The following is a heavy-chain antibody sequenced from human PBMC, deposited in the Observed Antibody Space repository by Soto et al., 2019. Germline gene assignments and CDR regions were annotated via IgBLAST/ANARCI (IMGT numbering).Heavy chain of an antibody. J-gene: IGHJ4*02. CDR3: TRFPPTGPNY. D-gene: IGHD1-1*01. V-gene: IGHV3-73*01. CDR1: GFTFSGSA. Sequence: GGSLRLSCAASGFTFSGSAMHWVRQASGKGLERVGRIRSKGNSYGIAYAASVKGRFTILRDNSKNTAYLQMNSLKTEATAVYYCTRFPPTGPNYWGQGTLVTVSS. CDR2: IRSKGNSYGI.